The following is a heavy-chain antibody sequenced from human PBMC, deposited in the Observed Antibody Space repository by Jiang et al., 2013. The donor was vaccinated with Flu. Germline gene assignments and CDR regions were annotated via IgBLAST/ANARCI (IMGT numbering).Heavy chain of an antibody. CDR3: ARGDYGARGAYYFGN. CDR1: TFTSYA. D-gene: IGHD3-16*01. J-gene: IGHJ4*02. CDR2: INTNTGNP. V-gene: IGHV7-4-1*02. Sequence: TFTSYAMNWVRQAPGQGLEWMGWINTNTGNPTYAQGFTGRFVFSLDASVSTAYLHISSLKAEDTAVFYCARGDYGARGAYYFGNWGQGTLVTVSS.